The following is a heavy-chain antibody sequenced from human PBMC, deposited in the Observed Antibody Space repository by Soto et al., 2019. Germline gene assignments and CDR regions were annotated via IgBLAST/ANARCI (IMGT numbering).Heavy chain of an antibody. CDR1: GGGLNSSS. Sequence: KARGGGLNSSSSSWARQDPGQGLEWMGGIIPIFGTANYAQKFQGRVTITADKSTSTVYMELSSLRSEDTAVYYCARALQFLYGVNDYYSGLDVWGQGTTVTSP. CDR3: ARALQFLYGVNDYYSGLDV. D-gene: IGHD4-17*01. CDR2: IIPIFGTA. J-gene: IGHJ6*02. V-gene: IGHV1-69*06.